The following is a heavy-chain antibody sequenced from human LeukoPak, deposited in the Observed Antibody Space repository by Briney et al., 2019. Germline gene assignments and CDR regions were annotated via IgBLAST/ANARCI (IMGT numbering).Heavy chain of an antibody. Sequence: KSGGSLRLSCAASGFTFSNYWMSWVRQAPGKGLEWIGYIYHSGSTYYNPSLKSRVTISVDRSKNQFSLKLSSVTAADTAVYYCARAGTEAYDFWSGYYPDAFDIWGQGTMVTVSS. D-gene: IGHD3-3*01. CDR2: IYHSGST. J-gene: IGHJ3*02. CDR1: GFTFSNYW. V-gene: IGHV4-4*02. CDR3: ARAGTEAYDFWSGYYPDAFDI.